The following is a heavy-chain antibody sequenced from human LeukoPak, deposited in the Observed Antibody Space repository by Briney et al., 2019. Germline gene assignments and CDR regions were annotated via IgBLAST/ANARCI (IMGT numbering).Heavy chain of an antibody. D-gene: IGHD5-24*01. CDR2: IYYSGST. J-gene: IGHJ4*02. V-gene: IGHV4-59*08. CDR1: GGSISSYY. CDR3: ATFGGLRDGYTNN. Sequence: SETPSLTRTVSGGSISSYYWGWIRQPPGKGLEGVVYIYYSGSTNYNPSLKSRVTISVDTSKNQFSLKLSSVTAADTAVYYCATFGGLRDGYTNNWGQGTLVTVSS.